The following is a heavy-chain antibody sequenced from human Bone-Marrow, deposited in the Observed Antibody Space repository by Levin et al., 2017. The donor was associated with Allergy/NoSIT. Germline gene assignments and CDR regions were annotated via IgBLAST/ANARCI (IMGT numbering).Heavy chain of an antibody. CDR2: IYYSGST. J-gene: IGHJ4*02. CDR1: GGSFSSYY. Sequence: PSETLSLTCTVSGGSFSSYYWSWIRQPPGKGLDWIGYIYYSGSTNYNPSLKSRVTISVDTSKKQFSLKLSSVTAADTAVYYCARVSGDWTRGFFDYWGQGTLVTVSS. V-gene: IGHV4-59*01. CDR3: ARVSGDWTRGFFDY. D-gene: IGHD3/OR15-3a*01.